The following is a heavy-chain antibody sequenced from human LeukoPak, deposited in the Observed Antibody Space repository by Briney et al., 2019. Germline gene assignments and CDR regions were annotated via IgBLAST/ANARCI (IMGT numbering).Heavy chain of an antibody. CDR3: AGDSSSGDY. Sequence: SETLSLTCAVYGGSFSGYYWSWIRQPAGKGLEWIGRIYTSGSTNYNPSLKSRVTMSVDTSKNQFSLKLSSVTAADTAVYYCAGDSSSGDYWGRGTLVTVSS. J-gene: IGHJ4*02. V-gene: IGHV4-4*07. D-gene: IGHD6-6*01. CDR2: IYTSGST. CDR1: GGSFSGYY.